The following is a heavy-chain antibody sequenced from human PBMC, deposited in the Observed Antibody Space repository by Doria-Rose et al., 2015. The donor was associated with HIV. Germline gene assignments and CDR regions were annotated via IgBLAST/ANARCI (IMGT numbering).Heavy chain of an antibody. J-gene: IGHJ4*02. CDR2: LNVGNGDT. D-gene: IGHD6-13*01. Sequence: QVQLVQSWAEVKKPGASVTVSCKTSGYTFSAYAIHWVRQAPGQRLEWMGWLNVGNGDTRYSRKFQDRVTITSDTSANTGYTALSSLRSEDTAVYYCARIHSLSSSSLGHWGQGTLVTVSS. V-gene: IGHV1-3*01. CDR3: ARIHSLSSSSLGH. CDR1: GYTFSAYA.